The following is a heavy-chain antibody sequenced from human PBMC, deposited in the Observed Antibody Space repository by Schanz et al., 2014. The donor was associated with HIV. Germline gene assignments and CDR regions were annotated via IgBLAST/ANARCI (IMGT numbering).Heavy chain of an antibody. CDR1: EYIFTDHY. CDR2: FNTYRCDR. D-gene: IGHD3-16*01. J-gene: IGHJ6*02. CDR3: ARGLKDYYYALDV. Sequence: QVQLGQSGTEVKRPGASVKVSCKASEYIFTDHYIQWVRQAPGHGLEWMGWFNTYRCDRIYAQQFHGRVVMTRDTSISTAYIELSGLTSDVTAVYYCARGLKDYYYALDVWGQGTTVIVSS. V-gene: IGHV1-2*02.